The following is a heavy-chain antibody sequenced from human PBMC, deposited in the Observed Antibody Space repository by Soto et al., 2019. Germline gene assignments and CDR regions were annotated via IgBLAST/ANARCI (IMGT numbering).Heavy chain of an antibody. J-gene: IGHJ4*02. CDR3: ARESGGSYFDY. Sequence: QVQLVQSGAEVRTPGSSVRFSCKASGAPFRGSAIAWVRKAPGEGLEWMGGSIPIFGPANYAKKFQGRVTITADKSTSTAYMELSSLRSEDTAVYYCARESGGSYFDYWGQGTLVTVSS. D-gene: IGHD1-26*01. CDR1: GAPFRGSA. V-gene: IGHV1-69*06. CDR2: SIPIFGPA.